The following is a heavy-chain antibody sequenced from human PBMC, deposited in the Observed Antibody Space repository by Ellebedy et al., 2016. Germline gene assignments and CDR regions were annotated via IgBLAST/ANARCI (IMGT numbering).Heavy chain of an antibody. J-gene: IGHJ4*02. CDR1: GFTFSGFA. V-gene: IGHV3-23*01. D-gene: IGHD6-19*01. CDR2: ISSAGSP. CDR3: AKCRHSTGCLLDS. Sequence: GGSLRLSCAASGFTFSGFAMSRVRQAPGKGLEWVSTISSAGSPNYADSVRGRFTISRDSSKDTLYLEMDSLRADDTAIYYCAKCRHSTGCLLDSWGQGTLVTVSS.